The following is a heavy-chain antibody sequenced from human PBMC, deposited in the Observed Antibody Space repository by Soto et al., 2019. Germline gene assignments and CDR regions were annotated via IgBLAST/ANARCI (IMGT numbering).Heavy chain of an antibody. V-gene: IGHV4-31*03. CDR2: IYYSGST. CDR1: GGSISSGGYY. J-gene: IGHJ6*02. Sequence: SETLSLTCTVSGGSISSGGYYWGWIRQHPGKGLEWIGYIYYSGSTYYNPSLKSRVTISVDTSKNQFSLKLGSVTAADTAVYYCARDYNGYYYAYYYGMDVWGQGTTVTVSS. CDR3: ARDYNGYYYAYYYGMDV. D-gene: IGHD3-22*01.